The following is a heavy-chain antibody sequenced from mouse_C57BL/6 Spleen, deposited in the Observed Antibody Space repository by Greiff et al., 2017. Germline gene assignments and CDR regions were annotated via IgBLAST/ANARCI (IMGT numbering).Heavy chain of an antibody. D-gene: IGHD1-1*01. CDR2: IYPGSGST. CDR3: ARKGGLLRGYYAMDY. CDR1: GYTFTSYW. V-gene: IGHV1-55*01. J-gene: IGHJ4*01. Sequence: VQLQQPGAELVKPGASVKMSCKASGYTFTSYWITWVKQRPGQGLEWIGDIYPGSGSTNYNEKFKSKATLTVDTSSSTAYMQLSSLTSEDSAVYYCARKGGLLRGYYAMDYWGQGTSVTVSS.